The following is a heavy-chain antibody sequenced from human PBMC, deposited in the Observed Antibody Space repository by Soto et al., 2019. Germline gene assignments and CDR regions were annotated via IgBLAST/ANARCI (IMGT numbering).Heavy chain of an antibody. CDR2: IDTAGDT. V-gene: IGHV3-13*01. Sequence: EVQLVESGGGLEQPGGSLRLSCAASGFTFSNYDMHWVRQTTGKGLEWVSSIDTAGDTYYLGSVKGRFTISRENAKNSVYLQMNSLRGGDTAVYFCARSSPDHQNIVVVPVASTGMDVWGQGTTVTVSS. CDR1: GFTFSNYD. J-gene: IGHJ6*02. D-gene: IGHD2-2*01. CDR3: ARSSPDHQNIVVVPVASTGMDV.